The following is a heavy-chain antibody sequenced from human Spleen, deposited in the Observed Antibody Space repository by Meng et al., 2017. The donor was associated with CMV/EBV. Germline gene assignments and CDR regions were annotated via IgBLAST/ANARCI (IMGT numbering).Heavy chain of an antibody. J-gene: IGHJ6*02. Sequence: ASVKVSCKASGYTFSNFYLQWVRQAPGQGLEWMGIINPIGGTTAYAPKFQDRLTMTIDTSIRTTYMELSRLRSDDTAVYYCARDYGGNTHYYYYYGMDVWGQGTTVTVSS. CDR2: INPIGGTT. V-gene: IGHV1-46*01. D-gene: IGHD4-23*01. CDR3: ARDYGGNTHYYYYYGMDV. CDR1: GYTFSNFY.